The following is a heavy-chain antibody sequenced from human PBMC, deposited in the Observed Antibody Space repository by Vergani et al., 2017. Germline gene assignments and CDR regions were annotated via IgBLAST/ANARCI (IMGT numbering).Heavy chain of an antibody. D-gene: IGHD6-13*01. J-gene: IGHJ5*02. CDR2: VSHSGDT. CDR1: GDSISSGNN. Sequence: QVQLQESGPGLVKPSETLSLTCTVSGDSISSGNNWGWIRQPPGKGLEWISSVSHSGDTYFNPSLKGRVSISVDTSKSQFSLRLTSVTAADSAIYYCAGDTHSWQRADRWGQGLLVSVSS. CDR3: AGDTHSWQRADR. V-gene: IGHV4-38-2*02.